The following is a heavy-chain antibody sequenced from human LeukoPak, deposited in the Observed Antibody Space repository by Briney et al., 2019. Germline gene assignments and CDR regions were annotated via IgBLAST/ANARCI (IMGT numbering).Heavy chain of an antibody. V-gene: IGHV3-23*01. J-gene: IGHJ4*02. D-gene: IGHD3-3*01. CDR2: ISGSGGST. CDR3: AKDSAIFGVVIIPLDY. CDR1: GFTFSSYA. Sequence: GGSLRLSCAASGFTFSSYAMSWVRHAPGKGLEWVSAISGSGGSTYYADSVKGRFTISRDNSKNTLYLQMNSLRAEDTAVYYCAKDSAIFGVVIIPLDYWGQGTLVTVSS.